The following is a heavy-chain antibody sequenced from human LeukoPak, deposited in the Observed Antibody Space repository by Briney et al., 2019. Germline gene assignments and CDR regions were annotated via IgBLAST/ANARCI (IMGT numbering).Heavy chain of an antibody. V-gene: IGHV4-31*03. Sequence: SQTLSLTCTVSGGSISSGGYYWSWIRQHPGKGLEWIGYIYYSGSTYYNPSLKSRVTISVDRSKNQFSLKLSSVTAADTAVYYCARNIVVVPAAIGGWFDPWGQGTLVTVST. D-gene: IGHD2-2*02. J-gene: IGHJ5*02. CDR2: IYYSGST. CDR3: ARNIVVVPAAIGGWFDP. CDR1: GGSISSGGYY.